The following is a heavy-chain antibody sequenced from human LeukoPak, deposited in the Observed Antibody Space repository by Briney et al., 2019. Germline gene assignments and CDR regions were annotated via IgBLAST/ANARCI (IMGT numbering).Heavy chain of an antibody. CDR3: ARDAGGAWPFDY. CDR2: ISVSGGST. D-gene: IGHD4-17*01. J-gene: IGHJ4*02. CDR1: GFTFSSYA. Sequence: GGSLRLSCAASGFTFSSYAMSWVRQAPGKGLEWVSGISVSGGSTYYADSVKGRFSISRDNSKNTLSLFMDSLRADDTATYYCARDAGGAWPFDYWGQGTRVIVSS. V-gene: IGHV3-23*01.